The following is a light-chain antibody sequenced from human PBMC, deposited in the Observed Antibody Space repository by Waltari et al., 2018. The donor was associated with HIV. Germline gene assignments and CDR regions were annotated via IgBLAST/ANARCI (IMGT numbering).Light chain of an antibody. CDR1: SSDVGGYNY. J-gene: IGLJ2*01. CDR2: EVS. V-gene: IGLV2-14*01. CDR3: TSYTTSTTVI. Sequence: QSALTRPASVSGSPGQSITISCPGTSSDVGGYNYVSWYQHHPGKVPKLMIYEVSNRASGVSNRFSGSKSGNTASLTISGLQAEDEADYYCTSYTTSTTVIFGGGTKLTVL.